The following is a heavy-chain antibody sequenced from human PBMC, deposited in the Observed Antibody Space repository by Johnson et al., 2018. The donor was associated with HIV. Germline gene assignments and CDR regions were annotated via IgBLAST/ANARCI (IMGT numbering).Heavy chain of an antibody. D-gene: IGHD6-13*01. CDR3: ARGGIAAKEPWRAFDI. CDR1: GFTFSSYA. J-gene: IGHJ3*02. Sequence: VQLVESGGGLVQPGGSLRLSCAASGFTFSSYAMHWVRQAPGKGLEWVSVLYSGGSTYYADSVNGRLTISRDNSKNTLYLQMKSLGAEDTAVYYCARGGIAAKEPWRAFDIWGQGTMVTVSS. CDR2: LYSGGST. V-gene: IGHV3-66*02.